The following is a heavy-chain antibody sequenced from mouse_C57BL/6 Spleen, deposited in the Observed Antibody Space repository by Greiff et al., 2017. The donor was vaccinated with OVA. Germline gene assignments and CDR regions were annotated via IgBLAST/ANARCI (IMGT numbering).Heavy chain of an antibody. Sequence: VQLQQPGAELVMPGASVKLSCKASGYTFTSYWMHWVKQRPGQGLEWIGEIDPSDSYTNYNQKVKGKSTLTVDKSSSTAYMQLSSLTSDDSAVYYCAAYYTYFDYWGQGTTLTVSS. CDR2: IDPSDSYT. D-gene: IGHD1-1*01. CDR1: GYTFTSYW. J-gene: IGHJ2*01. CDR3: AAYYTYFDY. V-gene: IGHV1-69*01.